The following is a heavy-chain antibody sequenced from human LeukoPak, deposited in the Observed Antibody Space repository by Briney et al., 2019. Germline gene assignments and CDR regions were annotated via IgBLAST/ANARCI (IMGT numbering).Heavy chain of an antibody. CDR3: ARGTAVTGFDY. V-gene: IGHV3-48*01. J-gene: IGHJ4*02. CDR2: ISSTSNTI. Sequence: GGSLRLSCAASGFSFSTYSINWVRQAPGKGLAWFSYISSTSNTIYFADSVKGRFTISRDNAQNSLYLQMNSLRVKDTAVYYCARGTAVTGFDYWGQGTLVTVSS. CDR1: GFSFSTYS. D-gene: IGHD6-19*01.